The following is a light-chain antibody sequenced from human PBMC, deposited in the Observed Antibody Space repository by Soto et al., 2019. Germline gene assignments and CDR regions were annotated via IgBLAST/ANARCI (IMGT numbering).Light chain of an antibody. CDR3: QQRYNWPPIT. CDR1: QSVISY. J-gene: IGKJ5*01. V-gene: IGKV3-11*01. Sequence: EVVLTQSPATLSLSPGESATLSCRASQSVISYLAWYQQKPGQAPRLLIYDASNRATGIPARFSGSGSGTVFTLTISSLEPEDFAVYYCQQRYNWPPITFGQGTRLEIK. CDR2: DAS.